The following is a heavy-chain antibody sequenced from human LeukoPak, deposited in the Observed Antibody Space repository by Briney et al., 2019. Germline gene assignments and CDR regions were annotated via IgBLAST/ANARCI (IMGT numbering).Heavy chain of an antibody. D-gene: IGHD1-14*01. CDR2: ISSSSSYI. V-gene: IGHV3-21*01. Sequence: PGGSLRLFCAASGFTFSSYSMNWVRQAPGKGLEWVSSISSSSSYIYYADSVKGRFTISRDNAKNSLYLQMNSLRAEDTAVYYCASGILADAFDIWGQGTMVTVSS. J-gene: IGHJ3*02. CDR3: ASGILADAFDI. CDR1: GFTFSSYS.